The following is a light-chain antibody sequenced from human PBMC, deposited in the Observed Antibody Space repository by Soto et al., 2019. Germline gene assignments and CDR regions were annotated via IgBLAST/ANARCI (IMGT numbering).Light chain of an antibody. CDR3: QSYDRTNVV. V-gene: IGLV6-57*03. J-gene: IGLJ2*01. CDR2: RDD. Sequence: NFLLTQPHSVSESPGKTITISCARSRGSVASNYVQWFQQRPGSAPTTIIYRDDQRPSGVPDRFSASVDSSSNSASLTLSGLKTEDEADYYCQSYDRTNVVFGGGTKLTVL. CDR1: RGSVASNY.